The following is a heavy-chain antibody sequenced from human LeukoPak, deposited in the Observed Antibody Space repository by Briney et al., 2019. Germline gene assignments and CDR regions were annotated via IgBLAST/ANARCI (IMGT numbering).Heavy chain of an antibody. CDR2: ISSSSSYK. CDR1: GFTFSSYS. J-gene: IGHJ4*02. D-gene: IGHD2-15*01. CDR3: ARDAVVAAGDY. V-gene: IGHV3-21*01. Sequence: GGSLRLSCAASGFTFSSYSMNWVRQAPGKGLEWVSSISSSSSYKYYADSVKGRFTISRDNAKNSLYLQMNSLRAEDTAVYYCARDAVVAAGDYWGQGTLVTVSS.